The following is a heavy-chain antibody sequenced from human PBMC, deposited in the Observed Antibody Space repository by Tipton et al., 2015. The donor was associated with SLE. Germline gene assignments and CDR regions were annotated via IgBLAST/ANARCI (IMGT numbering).Heavy chain of an antibody. D-gene: IGHD6-13*01. CDR3: AKAESSSPFDAFDI. V-gene: IGHV3-23*01. CDR1: GFTFSSHN. Sequence: SLRLSCAASGFTFSSHNMNWVRQAPGKGLEWVSVISGSGGSTYYADSVKGRFTISRDNSKNMLYLQMNSLRAEDTAVYYCAKAESSSPFDAFDIWGQGTMVTVSS. CDR2: ISGSGGST. J-gene: IGHJ3*02.